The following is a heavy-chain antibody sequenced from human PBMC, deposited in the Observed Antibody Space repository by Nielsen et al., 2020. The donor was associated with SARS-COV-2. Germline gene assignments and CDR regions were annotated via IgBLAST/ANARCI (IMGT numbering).Heavy chain of an antibody. CDR3: AREDPSKLLWFGEFYGMDV. Sequence: GGSLRLSCAASGFTFSSYAMHWVRQAPGKGLEWVAVISYDGSNKYYADSVKGRFTISRDNSKNTLYLQMNSLRAEDTAVYYCAREDPSKLLWFGEFYGMDVWGQGTTVTVSS. J-gene: IGHJ6*02. D-gene: IGHD3-10*01. CDR2: ISYDGSNK. V-gene: IGHV3-30*04. CDR1: GFTFSSYA.